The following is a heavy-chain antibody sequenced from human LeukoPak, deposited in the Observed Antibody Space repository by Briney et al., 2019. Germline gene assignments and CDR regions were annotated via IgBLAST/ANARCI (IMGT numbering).Heavy chain of an antibody. CDR2: INAGKGNT. J-gene: IGHJ4*02. CDR1: GYTFTNYA. D-gene: IGHD2-2*01. Sequence: ASVKVSCKASGYTFTNYAMHWVRQAPGQRLEWMGWINAGKGNTKYSQKFQGRVTITRDTSASTAYMELSSLRSEDTAVDYCARGVGYCSGTSCYAEASLFDYWGQGILVTVSS. CDR3: ARGVGYCSGTSCYAEASLFDY. V-gene: IGHV1-3*01.